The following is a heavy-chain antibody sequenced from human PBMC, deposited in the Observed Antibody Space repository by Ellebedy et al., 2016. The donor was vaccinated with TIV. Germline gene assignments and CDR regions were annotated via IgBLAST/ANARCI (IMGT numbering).Heavy chain of an antibody. Sequence: GESLKISXAASGFSLSNSFMSWIRQAPGKGLEWVSTLTADGRSTYFADSVKGRFTISRDNSKNTVYLQMNSLRSEDTAVYYCAKGGGSCCFEVWGQGTLVTVSS. J-gene: IGHJ4*02. D-gene: IGHD2-15*01. CDR2: LTADGRST. CDR1: GFSLSNSF. CDR3: AKGGGSCCFEV. V-gene: IGHV3-23*01.